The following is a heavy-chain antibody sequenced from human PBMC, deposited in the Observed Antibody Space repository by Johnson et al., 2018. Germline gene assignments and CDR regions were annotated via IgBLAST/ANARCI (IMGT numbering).Heavy chain of an antibody. CDR1: GFTFGDYA. CDR2: IRSKAYGGTT. Sequence: VQLLESGGGLVQPGRSLRLSCTASGFTFGDYAMSWFRQAPGKGLEWVGFIRSKAYGGTTEYAASVKGRFTISRDDSKSIAYLQMNSLKTEDTAVYYCTREVVIYTAMGPYYYYYMDVWGKGTTVTVSS. D-gene: IGHD5-18*01. CDR3: TREVVIYTAMGPYYYYYMDV. V-gene: IGHV3-49*03. J-gene: IGHJ6*03.